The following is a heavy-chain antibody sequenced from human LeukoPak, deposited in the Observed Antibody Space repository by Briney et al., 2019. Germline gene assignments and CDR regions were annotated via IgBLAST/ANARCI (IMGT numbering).Heavy chain of an antibody. V-gene: IGHV4-4*07. CDR1: GTSLSPFH. J-gene: IGHJ4*02. CDR3: ARKDGDY. Sequence: PSETLSLTCTVSGTSLSPFHWTWFRQPAGQRVEWIGLIYFTGTATLNPSLRSRVAMSVDLAKNQLFLKLASMTAADTAMYYCARKDGDYWGQGTLVSVSS. CDR2: IYFTGTA.